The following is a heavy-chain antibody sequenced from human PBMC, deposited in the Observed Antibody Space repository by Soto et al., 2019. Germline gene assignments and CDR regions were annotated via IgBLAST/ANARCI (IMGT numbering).Heavy chain of an antibody. D-gene: IGHD2-15*01. V-gene: IGHV3-15*01. CDR1: GFTFSNAW. Sequence: PGGSLRLSCAASGFTFSNAWMSWVRQAPGKGLEWVGRIKSKTDGGTTDYAAPVKGRFTISRDDSKNTLYLQMNSLKTEDTAVYYCSTELVGAARHDAFDIWGQGTRVTVSS. CDR3: STELVGAARHDAFDI. CDR2: IKSKTDGGTT. J-gene: IGHJ3*02.